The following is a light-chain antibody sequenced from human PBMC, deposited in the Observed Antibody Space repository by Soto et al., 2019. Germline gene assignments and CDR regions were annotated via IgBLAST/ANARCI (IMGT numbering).Light chain of an antibody. V-gene: IGLV2-14*01. Sequence: HSVLTQPASVSGSPGQSITISCTGTSSDVGAYNYVSWYQQHPGKAPKFIIYDVSNRPSGVSNRFSGSKSGNTASLTISGLQAEDEADYYCSSYTRSSTVVFGGGTKLTVL. CDR1: SSDVGAYNY. CDR3: SSYTRSSTVV. J-gene: IGLJ2*01. CDR2: DVS.